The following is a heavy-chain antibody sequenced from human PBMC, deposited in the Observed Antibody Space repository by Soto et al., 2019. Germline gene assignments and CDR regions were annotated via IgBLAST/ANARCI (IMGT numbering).Heavy chain of an antibody. J-gene: IGHJ4*02. CDR3: VRTSVVVAAATREDY. Sequence: EVQLVESGGGLVQPGGSLRLSCAASGFTFSSYWMHWVRQAPGKGLVWVSRINSDGSSTSYADSVKGRFTISRDNAKNTRELQMNSLRAEDSAVYYCVRTSVVVAAATREDYWGQGTLVTVS. D-gene: IGHD2-15*01. V-gene: IGHV3-74*01. CDR2: INSDGSST. CDR1: GFTFSSYW.